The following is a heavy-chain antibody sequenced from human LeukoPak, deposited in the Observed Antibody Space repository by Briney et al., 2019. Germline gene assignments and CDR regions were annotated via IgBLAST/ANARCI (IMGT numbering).Heavy chain of an antibody. CDR3: ATIRDSSGWYFDY. Sequence: GGSLRLSCSASGITFNYAWMTWVRQAPGQRLEWVGRIKRKTDGGTTDYAAPVKGRFTISRDDSKNTLYLQMSSLKTEDTAVYYCATIRDSSGWYFDYWGQGTLVTVSS. CDR2: IKRKTDGGTT. J-gene: IGHJ4*02. D-gene: IGHD6-19*01. V-gene: IGHV3-15*01. CDR1: GITFNYAW.